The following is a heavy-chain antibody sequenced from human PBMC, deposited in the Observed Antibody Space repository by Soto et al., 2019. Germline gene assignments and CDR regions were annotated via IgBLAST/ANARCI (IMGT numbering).Heavy chain of an antibody. J-gene: IGHJ4*02. CDR1: GFTFSSYS. D-gene: IGHD3-3*01. V-gene: IGHV3-48*02. CDR3: ARVRSGGDFDY. CDR2: ITSRSTTI. Sequence: EVQLVESGGALVQPGGSLRLSCVVSGFTFSSYSMNWVRQAPGKGLEWLSYITSRSTTIYYADSVKVRFTISRDNAENSLHLQMNSLSDEDTAVYYCARVRSGGDFDYWGQGTLVTVSS.